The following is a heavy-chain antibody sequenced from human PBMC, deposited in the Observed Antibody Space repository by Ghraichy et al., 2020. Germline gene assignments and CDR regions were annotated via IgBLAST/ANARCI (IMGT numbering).Heavy chain of an antibody. V-gene: IGHV3-74*01. CDR3: AVTYSGTYRGFDY. Sequence: GGSLRLSCAASGFTFSSYWMHWVRQVPGKGLVWVSRINNDGYSTNYADSVKGRFTISRDNAKSTLYLQMHSLRAEDTAVYYCAVTYSGTYRGFDYWGQGALVTVSS. J-gene: IGHJ4*02. CDR2: INNDGYST. D-gene: IGHD1-26*01. CDR1: GFTFSSYW.